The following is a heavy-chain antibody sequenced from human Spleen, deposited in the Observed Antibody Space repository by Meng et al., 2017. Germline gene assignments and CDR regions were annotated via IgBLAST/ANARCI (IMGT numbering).Heavy chain of an antibody. J-gene: IGHJ4*02. Sequence: WSAGRLQPASPPSLTAALFGWSLGGYYLSCLRQAPEQGLEWIGEINHSGSTTYNPSLKRRAHISVDTSKNQFSLKLSSVTAADTAVYYCARGRRLGSSGWYVVPYDYWGQGTLVTVSS. V-gene: IGHV4-34*01. CDR3: ARGRRLGSSGWYVVPYDY. CDR1: GWSLGGYY. D-gene: IGHD6-19*01. CDR2: INHSGST.